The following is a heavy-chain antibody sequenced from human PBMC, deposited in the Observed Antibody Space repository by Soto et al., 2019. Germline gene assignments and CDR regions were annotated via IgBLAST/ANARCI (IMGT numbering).Heavy chain of an antibody. D-gene: IGHD2-15*01. J-gene: IGHJ3*02. CDR2: ISAYNGNT. Sequence: VSVKVSCKASGYTFTSYGSSWVRQAPGQGLEWMGWISAYNGNTNYAQKLQGRVTMTTDTSTSTAYMELRSLRSDDTAVYYCARYCSGGSCYSGHDAFDIWGQGTMVTVSS. CDR3: ARYCSGGSCYSGHDAFDI. CDR1: GYTFTSYG. V-gene: IGHV1-18*01.